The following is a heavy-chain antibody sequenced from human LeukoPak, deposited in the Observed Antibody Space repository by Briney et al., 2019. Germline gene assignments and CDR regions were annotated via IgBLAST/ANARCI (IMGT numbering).Heavy chain of an antibody. CDR3: ARESGYYSLFPFDY. CDR2: IYYSGST. D-gene: IGHD3-22*01. J-gene: IGHJ4*02. V-gene: IGHV4-39*07. CDR1: GGSISSYY. Sequence: SETLSLTCTVSGGSISSYYWGWIRQPPGKGLEWIGSIYYSGSTYYNPSLKSRVTISVDTSKNQFSLKLSSVTAADTAVYYCARESGYYSLFPFDYWGQGTLVTVSS.